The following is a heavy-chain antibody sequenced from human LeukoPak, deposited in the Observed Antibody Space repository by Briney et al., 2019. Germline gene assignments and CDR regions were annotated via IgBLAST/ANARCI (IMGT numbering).Heavy chain of an antibody. V-gene: IGHV3-15*01. Sequence: GGSLRLSCAASGFTVSSNYMSWVRQAPGKGLEWVGRIKSKTDGGTTDYAAPVKGRFTISRDDSKNTLYLQMNSLKTEDTAVYYCTTPVAGPSDYWGQGTLVTVSS. J-gene: IGHJ4*02. D-gene: IGHD6-19*01. CDR1: GFTVSSNY. CDR2: IKSKTDGGTT. CDR3: TTPVAGPSDY.